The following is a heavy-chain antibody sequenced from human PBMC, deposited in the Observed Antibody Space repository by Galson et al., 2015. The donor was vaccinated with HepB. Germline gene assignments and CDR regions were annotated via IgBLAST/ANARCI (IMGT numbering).Heavy chain of an antibody. V-gene: IGHV4-59*08. Sequence: SETLSLTCTVSGGSISSYYWSWIRQPPGKGLEWIGYIYYSGSTNYNPSLKSRVTISVDTSKNQFSLKLSSVTAADTAVYYCARHSRGWSYNAPFDYWGQGTLVTVSS. CDR3: ARHSRGWSYNAPFDY. CDR2: IYYSGST. J-gene: IGHJ4*02. CDR1: GGSISSYY. D-gene: IGHD6-19*01.